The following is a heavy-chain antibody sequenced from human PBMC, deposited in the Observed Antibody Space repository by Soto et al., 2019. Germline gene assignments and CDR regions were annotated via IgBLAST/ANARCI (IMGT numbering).Heavy chain of an antibody. CDR2: ISWNSDMI. J-gene: IGHJ4*02. V-gene: IGHV3-9*01. CDR1: GFTFDYYA. Sequence: LILSCAASGFTFDYYAMHGVRQGPWKGLEWVSGISWNSDMITYADSVKGRFTVSRDNAKNSLDLEMNSLRVEDTALYYCVKDTYILVGATHLDSWGQGTLVTVSS. CDR3: VKDTYILVGATHLDS. D-gene: IGHD1-26*01.